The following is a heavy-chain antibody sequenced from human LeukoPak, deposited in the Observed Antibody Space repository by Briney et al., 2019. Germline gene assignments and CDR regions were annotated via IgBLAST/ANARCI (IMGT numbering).Heavy chain of an antibody. CDR2: ITSSGDST. J-gene: IGHJ4*02. CDR3: ARTGLGIYSFDY. CDR1: GFTFSSYA. V-gene: IGHV3-23*01. D-gene: IGHD3/OR15-3a*01. Sequence: GGSLRLSCAASGFTFSSYAMSWVRQAPGKGLEWVSGITSSGDSTYYAASVKGRFTISRDNSKNTLYLQMTSLRAEDTAVYYCARTGLGIYSFDYWGQGTLVTVSS.